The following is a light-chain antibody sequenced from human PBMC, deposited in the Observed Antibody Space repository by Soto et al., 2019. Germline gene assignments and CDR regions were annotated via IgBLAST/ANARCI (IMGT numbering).Light chain of an antibody. CDR2: DVY. V-gene: IGLV2-14*03. CDR3: NSFTTTNTYV. J-gene: IGLJ1*01. Sequence: ALTQPASMSGTPGQSITIPCPSASSDVGGFDHVSWYQQHPGKVSRLLIYDVYSRPSGVSDRFSGSKSGNTASLSISGVQAEDEADYYCNSFTTTNTYVFGTGTKVTVL. CDR1: SSDVGGFDH.